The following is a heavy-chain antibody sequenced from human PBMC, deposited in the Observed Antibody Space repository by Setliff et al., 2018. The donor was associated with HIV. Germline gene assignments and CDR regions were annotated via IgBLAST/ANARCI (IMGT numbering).Heavy chain of an antibody. CDR1: GFAFSSFA. V-gene: IGHV3-30-3*01. Sequence: GGSLRLSCAASGFAFSSFAMHWVRQAPGKGLEWVAVISYDVSNNLFADSVKGRFTISRDNSKDTLYLQMNSLRADDTAVYYCARDGPSYSSRSYGRHFDYWGQGTLVTVSS. D-gene: IGHD6-13*01. CDR2: ISYDVSNN. J-gene: IGHJ4*02. CDR3: ARDGPSYSSRSYGRHFDY.